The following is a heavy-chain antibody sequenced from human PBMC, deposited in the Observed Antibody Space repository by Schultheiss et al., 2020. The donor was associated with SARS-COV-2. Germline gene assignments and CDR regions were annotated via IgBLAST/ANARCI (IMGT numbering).Heavy chain of an antibody. J-gene: IGHJ5*02. Sequence: GGSLRLSCKGSGYSFTYHWIGWVRQMPGKGLEWMGIIYPGDSDTNYSPSFQGHVTISADKSISTAYLQWSSLKASDTAMYYCARTVPGYSILYYWFDPWGQGTLVTVSS. CDR3: ARTVPGYSILYYWFDP. V-gene: IGHV5-51*01. D-gene: IGHD6-13*01. CDR2: IYPGDSDT. CDR1: GYSFTYHW.